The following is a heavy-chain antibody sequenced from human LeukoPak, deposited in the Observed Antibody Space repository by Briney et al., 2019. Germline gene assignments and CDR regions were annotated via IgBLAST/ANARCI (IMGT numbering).Heavy chain of an antibody. D-gene: IGHD5-18*01. CDR1: GGTFSSYA. CDR3: ARTYTAMVFGGNYYFDY. J-gene: IGHJ4*02. Sequence: SVKVSCKASGGTFSSYAISWVRQAPGQGLEWMGRIIPILGIANYAQKFQGRVTITADKSTSTAYMELSSLRSEDTAVYYCARTYTAMVFGGNYYFDYWGRGTLVTVSS. V-gene: IGHV1-69*04. CDR2: IIPILGIA.